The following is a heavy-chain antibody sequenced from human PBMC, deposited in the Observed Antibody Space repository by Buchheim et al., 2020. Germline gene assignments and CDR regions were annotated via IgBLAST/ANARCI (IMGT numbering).Heavy chain of an antibody. J-gene: IGHJ6*02. CDR2: IIPILGIA. Sequence: QVQLVQSGAEVKKPGSSVKVSCKASGGTFSSYAISWVRQAPGQGLEWMGRIIPILGIANYAQKFQGRVTITADKSTSTAYMELSSLRSEDTAVYYCARDFSDMDNSYYYYGMDVWGQGTT. CDR3: ARDFSDMDNSYYYYGMDV. V-gene: IGHV1-69*04. D-gene: IGHD5-18*01. CDR1: GGTFSSYA.